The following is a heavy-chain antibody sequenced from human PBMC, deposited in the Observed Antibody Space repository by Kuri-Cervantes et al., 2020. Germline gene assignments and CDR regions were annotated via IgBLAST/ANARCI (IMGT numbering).Heavy chain of an antibody. Sequence: GESLKISCAASGFTFSSYGMHWVRQAPGKGLEWVAVISYDGSNKYYADSVKGRFTISRDNSKNTLYLQMNSLKTEDTAVYYCATDQWGLSVSMDVWGQGTTVTVSS. D-gene: IGHD2-8*01. V-gene: IGHV3-30*03. CDR2: ISYDGSNK. CDR3: ATDQWGLSVSMDV. CDR1: GFTFSSYG. J-gene: IGHJ6*02.